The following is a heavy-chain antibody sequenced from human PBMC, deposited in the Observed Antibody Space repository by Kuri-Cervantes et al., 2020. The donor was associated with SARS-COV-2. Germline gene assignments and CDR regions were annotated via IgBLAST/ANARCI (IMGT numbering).Heavy chain of an antibody. CDR1: GSSISSGYY. D-gene: IGHD5-12*01. CDR2: IYHSGST. V-gene: IGHV4-38-2*01. CDR3: ARQLRLYSMDV. J-gene: IGHJ6*01. Sequence: SETLSLTCAVSGSSISSGYYWGWIRQPPGKGLEWIGSIYHSGSTYYNPSLKSRVTISVDTSKNQFSLKLSSVTAADTAVYYLARQLRLYSMDVWGKGTTVTVSS.